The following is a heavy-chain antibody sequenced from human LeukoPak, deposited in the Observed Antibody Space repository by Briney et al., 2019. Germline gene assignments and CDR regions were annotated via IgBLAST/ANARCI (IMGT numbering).Heavy chain of an antibody. CDR1: GFTFDDYA. CDR2: ISWGGGST. Sequence: GGSLRLSCAASGFTFDDYAMHWVRQAPGKGLEWVSLISWGGGSTYYADSVKGRFTISRDNSKNSLYLQMNSLRAEDTALYYCAKDGPFMVRGVILGGMDVWGKGTTVTVSS. J-gene: IGHJ6*04. CDR3: AKDGPFMVRGVILGGMDV. D-gene: IGHD3-10*01. V-gene: IGHV3-43D*04.